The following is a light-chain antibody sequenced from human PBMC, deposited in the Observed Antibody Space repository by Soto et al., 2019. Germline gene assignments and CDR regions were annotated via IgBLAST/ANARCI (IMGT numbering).Light chain of an antibody. CDR1: QGISRW. CDR3: QQYINWPLT. CDR2: NAF. J-gene: IGKJ4*01. V-gene: IGKV1-5*01. Sequence: DIPMTQSPSTLSASVGDRVTITCRASQGISRWLAWYQHKPGKAPKLLIYNAFTSESGVPSRFSGSGSGTEFTLTISSLQPDDFATYYCQQYINWPLTFGGGTNVEI.